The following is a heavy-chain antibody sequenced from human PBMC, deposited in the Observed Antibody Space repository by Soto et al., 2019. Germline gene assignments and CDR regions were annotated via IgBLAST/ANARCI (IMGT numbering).Heavy chain of an antibody. CDR3: TRLVEDFNGFYPSYFDP. V-gene: IGHV5-51*01. CDR1: GYSFSNYS. Sequence: GESLKISCKGSGYSFSNYSIAGVRQMPGKGLEWMGIIYPGDSDTRYTPSFQGQVTISLDKSINTAYLHRDSLKASDTAMYYCTRLVEDFNGFYPSYFDPWGQGTPVIVSS. J-gene: IGHJ4*01. CDR2: IYPGDSDT. D-gene: IGHD2-8*01.